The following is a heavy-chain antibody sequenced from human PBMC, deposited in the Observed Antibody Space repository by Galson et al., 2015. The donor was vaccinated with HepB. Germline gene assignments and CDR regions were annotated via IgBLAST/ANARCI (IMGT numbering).Heavy chain of an antibody. J-gene: IGHJ2*01. D-gene: IGHD4-17*01. Sequence: SVKVSCKASGYTFTSYGISWVRQAPGQGLEWMGWISAYNGNTNDAQKFQGRVTMTTDTSTSTAHMELRSLSSDGPAIYYCARTDNGIPYWYFDLWGRGARVTVSS. V-gene: IGHV1-18*04. CDR1: GYTFTSYG. CDR2: ISAYNGNT. CDR3: ARTDNGIPYWYFDL.